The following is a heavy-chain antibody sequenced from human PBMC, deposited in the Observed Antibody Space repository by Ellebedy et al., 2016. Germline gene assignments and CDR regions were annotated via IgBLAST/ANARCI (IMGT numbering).Heavy chain of an antibody. D-gene: IGHD6-19*01. V-gene: IGHV3-23*01. CDR1: GFTFSSYA. CDR3: TKGWLGAEIGTDFDY. J-gene: IGHJ4*02. CDR2: ISDSGGNT. Sequence: GESLKISXAASGFTFSSYAMSWVRQAPGKGLEWVSSISDSGGNTYYADSVRGRFTFSRDNSKNSLNLQMNSLRAEDTAVYYCTKGWLGAEIGTDFDYWGQGTLVTVSS.